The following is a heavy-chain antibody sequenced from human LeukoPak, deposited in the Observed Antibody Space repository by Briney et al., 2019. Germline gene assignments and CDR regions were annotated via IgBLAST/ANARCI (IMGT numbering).Heavy chain of an antibody. J-gene: IGHJ4*02. CDR2: IYHSGST. V-gene: IGHV4-30-2*01. Sequence: KASETLSLTCAVSGGSISSGGYSWSWIRQPPGKGLEWIGYIYHSGSTYYNPSLKSRVTISVDRSKNQFSLKLSSVTAADTAVYYCARGGYAEESFDYWGQGTLVTVSS. CDR3: ARGGYAEESFDY. CDR1: GGSISSGGYS. D-gene: IGHD5-18*01.